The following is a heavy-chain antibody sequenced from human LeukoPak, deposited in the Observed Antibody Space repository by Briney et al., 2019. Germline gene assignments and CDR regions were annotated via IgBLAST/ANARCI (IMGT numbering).Heavy chain of an antibody. CDR2: IYPGDSDT. CDR1: GYSFTIYW. CDR3: ASQERKTPGYYSDSSGSIYLMYAFDI. Sequence: SLKLSCKGSGYSFTIYWIGWVRQMRGKGLEWMGIIYPGDSDTRYSPSFQGQVTLSADKSISTAYLQWSSLKASDTAMFCCASQERKTPGYYSDSSGSIYLMYAFDIWGQGTMVTVSS. J-gene: IGHJ3*02. V-gene: IGHV5-51*01. D-gene: IGHD3-22*01.